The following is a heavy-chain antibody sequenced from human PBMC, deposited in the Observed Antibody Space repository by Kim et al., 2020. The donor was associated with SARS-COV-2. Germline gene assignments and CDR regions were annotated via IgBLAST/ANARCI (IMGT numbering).Heavy chain of an antibody. D-gene: IGHD6-19*01. Sequence: PSLKSRVTISVDTSKNQFSLKLSSVTAADTAVYYCAGTPPEYSSGWYVDLWGRGTLVTVSS. CDR3: AGTPPEYSSGWYVDL. V-gene: IGHV4-34*01. J-gene: IGHJ2*01.